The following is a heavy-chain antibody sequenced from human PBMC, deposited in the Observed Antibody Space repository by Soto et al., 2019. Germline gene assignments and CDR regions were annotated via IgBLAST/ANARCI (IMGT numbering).Heavy chain of an antibody. CDR2: IIPIFGTA. D-gene: IGHD3-10*01. V-gene: IGHV1-69*13. Sequence: GASVKVSCKASGGTFSSYAISWVRQAPGQGLEWMGGIIPIFGTANYAQKFQGRVTITADESTSTAYMELSSLRSEDTAVYYCASDYGSGSYQDYWGQGTLVTVSS. J-gene: IGHJ4*02. CDR1: GGTFSSYA. CDR3: ASDYGSGSYQDY.